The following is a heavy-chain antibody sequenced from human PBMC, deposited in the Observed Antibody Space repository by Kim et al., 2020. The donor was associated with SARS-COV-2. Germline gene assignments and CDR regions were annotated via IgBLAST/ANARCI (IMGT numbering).Heavy chain of an antibody. CDR3: AKESDGYNSWGPYYFDY. V-gene: IGHV3-30*18. Sequence: GGSLRLSCAASGFTFSNYGMHWVRQAPDKGLEWVAVISYEGSKKYYADSVKGRFTISRDNSKNTLYLRMNSLRGEDTAVYYCAKESDGYNSWGPYYFDYWGQGTLVTVSS. J-gene: IGHJ4*02. CDR1: GFTFSNYG. CDR2: ISYEGSKK. D-gene: IGHD1-1*01.